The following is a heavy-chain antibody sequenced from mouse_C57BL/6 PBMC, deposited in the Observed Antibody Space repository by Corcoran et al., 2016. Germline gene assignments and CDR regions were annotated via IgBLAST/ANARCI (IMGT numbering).Heavy chain of an antibody. D-gene: IGHD1-1*01. V-gene: IGHV1-26*01. J-gene: IGHJ2*01. Sequence: EVQLQPSGPELVKPGASVKISCKASGYTFTDYYMNWVKQSHGKSLEWLGDINPNNGGTSYNQKFKGKATLTVDKSSSTAYMELRSLTSEDSAVYYCARKGDYGSFFDYWGQGTTLTVSS. CDR3: ARKGDYGSFFDY. CDR2: INPNNGGT. CDR1: GYTFTDYY.